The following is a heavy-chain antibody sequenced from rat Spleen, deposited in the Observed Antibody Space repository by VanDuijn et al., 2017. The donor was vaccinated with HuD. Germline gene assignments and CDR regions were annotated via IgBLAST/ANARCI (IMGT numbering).Heavy chain of an antibody. D-gene: IGHD1-12*01. Sequence: EVQLVESGGGLVQPGWSRKLSCAASGFTFSSYGMHWIRQAPTKGLEWVASVSPGGVTIQYRDSVKGRFTISRDDAKSTLYLQMDSLRSEDTATYYCSRHVGGGSYYFDYWGQGVMVTVSS. V-gene: IGHV5-19*01. CDR2: VSPGGVTI. CDR1: GFTFSSYG. J-gene: IGHJ2*01. CDR3: SRHVGGGSYYFDY.